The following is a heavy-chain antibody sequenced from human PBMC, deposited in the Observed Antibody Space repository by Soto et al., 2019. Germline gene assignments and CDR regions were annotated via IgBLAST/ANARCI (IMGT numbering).Heavy chain of an antibody. Sequence: QVQLVQSGAEVKRPGDSVKVSCQASGYTFGHFYITWVRQAPGQGLEWMGAISPHNRNTNYAEKFRGRVTMTTDTGTTAVYMELRSLRSDDMAVYYCARGEGGYDISTGYYKAHQSDQWGQGALVTVSS. CDR3: ARGEGGYDISTGYYKAHQSDQ. J-gene: IGHJ4*02. V-gene: IGHV1-18*03. CDR1: GYTFGHFY. CDR2: ISPHNRNT. D-gene: IGHD3-9*01.